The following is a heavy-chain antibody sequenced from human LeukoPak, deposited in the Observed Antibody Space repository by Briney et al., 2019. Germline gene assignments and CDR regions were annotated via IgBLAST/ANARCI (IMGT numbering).Heavy chain of an antibody. J-gene: IGHJ4*02. CDR1: GFTFSTYS. V-gene: IGHV3-48*02. CDR3: ARASGWGAAFDY. D-gene: IGHD1-26*01. Sequence: PRGSLALSCAASGFTFSTYSMNWVRQAPGKGLEWISYISSSSSTIYFADSVKGRFTISRDNAKNSLYLQMNSLRDEDTAVYYCARASGWGAAFDYWGQGPLVAVSS. CDR2: ISSSSSTI.